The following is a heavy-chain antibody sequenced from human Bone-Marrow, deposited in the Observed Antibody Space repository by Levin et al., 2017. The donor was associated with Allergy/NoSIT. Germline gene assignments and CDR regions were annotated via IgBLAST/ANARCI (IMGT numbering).Heavy chain of an antibody. J-gene: IGHJ5*02. CDR1: GFTFSDYY. CDR2: ISSSGSTI. D-gene: IGHD3-10*01. Sequence: GESLKISCAASGFTFSDYYMSWIRQAPGKGLEWVSYISSSGSTIYYADSVKGRFTISRDNAKNSLYLQMNSLRAEDTAVYYCARIPLQYYYGSGSYSPLGWFDPWGQGTLVTVSS. V-gene: IGHV3-11*01. CDR3: ARIPLQYYYGSGSYSPLGWFDP.